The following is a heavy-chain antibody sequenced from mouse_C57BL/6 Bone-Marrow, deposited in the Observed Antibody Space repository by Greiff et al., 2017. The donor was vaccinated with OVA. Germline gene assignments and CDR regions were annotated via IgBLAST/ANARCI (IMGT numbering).Heavy chain of an antibody. V-gene: IGHV5-9-1*02. J-gene: IGHJ1*03. D-gene: IGHD2-4*01. Sequence: EVMLVESGEGLVKPGGSLKLSCAASGFSFSSYAMSWVRQTPEKRLEWVAYISSGGDYIYYADTVKGRFTISRDNARNTLYLQMSSLKSEDTAMYYCTRDYDYDGYWYFDVWGTGTTVTVSS. CDR3: TRDYDYDGYWYFDV. CDR2: ISSGGDYI. CDR1: GFSFSSYA.